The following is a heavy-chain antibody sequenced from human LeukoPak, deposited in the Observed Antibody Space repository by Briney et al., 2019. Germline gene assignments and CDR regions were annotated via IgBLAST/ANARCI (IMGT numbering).Heavy chain of an antibody. CDR3: AKHYYDSSGTWGYYFDY. Sequence: PGGSLRLSCAASGFTFSTYGMHWVRQAPGRGLEWVSGISGSGDSTYYADSVKGRFTISRDNSKNTLYLQMHSLRAEDTAVYYCAKHYYDSSGTWGYYFDYWGQGTLVTVSS. J-gene: IGHJ4*02. CDR1: GFTFSTYG. D-gene: IGHD3-22*01. V-gene: IGHV3-23*01. CDR2: ISGSGDST.